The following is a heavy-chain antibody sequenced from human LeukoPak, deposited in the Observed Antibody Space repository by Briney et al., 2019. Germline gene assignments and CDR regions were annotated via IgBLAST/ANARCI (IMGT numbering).Heavy chain of an antibody. J-gene: IGHJ4*02. D-gene: IGHD2-2*01. Sequence: GASVKVSCKASGYTFTSYGISWVRQAPGQGLEWMGWISAYNGNTNYAQKFQGRVTMTEDTSTDTAYMELSSLRSEDTAVYYCATDIAGERLDCSSTSCYVVDYWGQGTLVTVSS. CDR2: ISAYNGNT. CDR3: ATDIAGERLDCSSTSCYVVDY. V-gene: IGHV1-18*01. CDR1: GYTFTSYG.